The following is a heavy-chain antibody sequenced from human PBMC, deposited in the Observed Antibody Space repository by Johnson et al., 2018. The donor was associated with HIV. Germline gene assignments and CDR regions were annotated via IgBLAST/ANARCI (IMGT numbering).Heavy chain of an antibody. CDR3: ARGEYQLLSGGFAFDI. Sequence: LLVESGGGVVQPGRSLRLSCAASGFVFNNYALHWVRQAPGKGLEWVAVIWYYGRNKYYVDSVKGRFTISRDNAKNSLYLQMNSLRAEDTAVYYCARGEYQLLSGGFAFDIWGQGTMVTVSS. CDR1: GFVFNNYA. D-gene: IGHD2-2*01. CDR2: IWYYGRNK. V-gene: IGHV3-33*08. J-gene: IGHJ3*02.